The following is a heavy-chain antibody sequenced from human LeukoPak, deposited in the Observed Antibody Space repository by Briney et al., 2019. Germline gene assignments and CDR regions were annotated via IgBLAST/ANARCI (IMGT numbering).Heavy chain of an antibody. D-gene: IGHD3-22*01. CDR3: ARELIHDSSGPKFDY. CDR2: IYYSGST. Sequence: SETLSLTCTVSGGSISSHYWSWIRQPPGKGLEWIRYIYYSGSTNYNPSLKSRVTISVDTSKNQFSLKLSSVTAADTAVYYCARELIHDSSGPKFDYWGQGTLVTVSS. J-gene: IGHJ4*02. V-gene: IGHV4-59*11. CDR1: GGSISSHY.